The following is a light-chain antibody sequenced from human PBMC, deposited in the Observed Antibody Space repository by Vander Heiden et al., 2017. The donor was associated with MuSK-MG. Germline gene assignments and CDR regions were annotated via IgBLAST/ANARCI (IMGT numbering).Light chain of an antibody. CDR1: SSDVGGYNY. CDR2: EVS. J-gene: IGLJ2*01. V-gene: IGLV2-8*01. Sequence: QSALPPPPSASGSPGQPVTISCTGTSSDVGGYNYVSWYQQHPGKAPKLMIYEVSKRPSGVPDRFSGSKSGNTASLTVSGLQAEDEADYYCSSYAGSNNYVVFGGGTKLTVL. CDR3: SSYAGSNNYVV.